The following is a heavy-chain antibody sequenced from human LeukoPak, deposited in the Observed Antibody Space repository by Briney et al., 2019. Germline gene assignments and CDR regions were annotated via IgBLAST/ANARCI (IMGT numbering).Heavy chain of an antibody. D-gene: IGHD3-22*01. CDR2: IKQDGREK. CDR1: GFTFSSYW. V-gene: IGHV3-7*01. J-gene: IGHJ6*03. CDR3: AKRGYYYASSGYYYYMEA. Sequence: GGFLRLSCAASGFTFSSYWMSWVRQAPGKGLEWVANIKQDGREKYYVDSVKGRFTISRDKAKSSLYLQMNSLRAEDTAVYHCAKRGYYYASSGYYYYMEAWGKGTTVTVSS.